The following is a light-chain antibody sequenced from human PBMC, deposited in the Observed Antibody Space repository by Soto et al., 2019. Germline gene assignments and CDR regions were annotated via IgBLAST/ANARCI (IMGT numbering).Light chain of an antibody. CDR3: QQYNKWPSIT. V-gene: IGKV3-15*01. J-gene: IGKJ5*01. CDR2: AAS. Sequence: EIVMTQSPATLSVSPGERATLSCRASQSVSGNLAWYQQKPGQAPRLLIYAASTRATGIPARFSGSGSGTEFTLTISSLQSEDFAVYYCQQYNKWPSITFGQGTRLENK. CDR1: QSVSGN.